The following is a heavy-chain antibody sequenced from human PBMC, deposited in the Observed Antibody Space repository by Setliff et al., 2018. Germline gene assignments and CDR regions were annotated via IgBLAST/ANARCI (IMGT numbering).Heavy chain of an antibody. Sequence: GESLKISCKGSGYSFTDYWIAWVRQTPGKGLEWMGTIYPGNADTRYSPSFQGQVTISADKSISTAYLQWSSLKASDTAMYYCARQGADYYDSSGYPLGAFDIWGQGTMVTVSS. V-gene: IGHV5-51*01. J-gene: IGHJ3*02. CDR3: ARQGADYYDSSGYPLGAFDI. CDR2: IYPGNADT. CDR1: GYSFTDYW. D-gene: IGHD3-22*01.